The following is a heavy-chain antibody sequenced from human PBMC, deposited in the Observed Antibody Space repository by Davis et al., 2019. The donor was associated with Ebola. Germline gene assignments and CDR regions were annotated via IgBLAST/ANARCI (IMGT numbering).Heavy chain of an antibody. CDR3: ARLGVTPGGDAFDI. CDR2: IYYSGST. CDR1: GGSISSSSYY. D-gene: IGHD2-21*02. Sequence: MPSETLSLTCTVSGGSISSSSYYWGWIRQPPGKGLEWIGSIYYSGSTNYNPSLKSRVTISVDTSKNQFSLKLSSVTAADTAVYYCARLGVTPGGDAFDIWGQGTMVTVSS. J-gene: IGHJ3*02. V-gene: IGHV4-39*07.